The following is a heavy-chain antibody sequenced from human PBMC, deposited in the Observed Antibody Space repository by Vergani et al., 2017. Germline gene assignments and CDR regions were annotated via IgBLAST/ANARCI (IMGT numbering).Heavy chain of an antibody. Sequence: QVQLVESGGAVVQPGRSLRLSCAASGFTFSSYGMHWVRQAPGKGLEWVAVISYDGSNQYYADSVKGRFTLSRDFSKNTLYLQMNSLRTDDTATYYCAKHFRGWGIDYWGQGTQVIVSS. CDR3: AKHFRGWGIDY. D-gene: IGHD3-16*01. V-gene: IGHV3-30*18. CDR1: GFTFSSYG. CDR2: ISYDGSNQ. J-gene: IGHJ4*02.